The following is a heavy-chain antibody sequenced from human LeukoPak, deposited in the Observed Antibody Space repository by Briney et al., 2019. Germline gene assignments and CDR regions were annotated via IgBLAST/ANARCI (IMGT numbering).Heavy chain of an antibody. CDR2: IYWDDDK. CDR3: AHRGRLGELSLYGGAFDI. D-gene: IGHD3-16*02. Sequence: SGPTLVKPTQTLTLTCTFSGFSLSTSGVGVGWIRQPPGKALEWLALIYWDDDKRYSPSLKSRLTITKDTSKNQVVLTMTNMDPVDTATYYCAHRGRLGELSLYGGAFDIWGQGTMVTVSS. J-gene: IGHJ3*02. V-gene: IGHV2-5*02. CDR1: GFSLSTSGVG.